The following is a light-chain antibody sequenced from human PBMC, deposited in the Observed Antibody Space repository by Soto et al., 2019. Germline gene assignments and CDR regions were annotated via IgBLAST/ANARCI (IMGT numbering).Light chain of an antibody. V-gene: IGKV3-11*01. CDR2: DAS. J-gene: IGKJ4*01. Sequence: EIVLTQSPATLSLSPGERATLSCRASQSVSSYLAWYQQKPGQSPRLLIYDASNRATGIPARFSGSGSGTDFDLTISSLDPEAFAVYYCQQHSNWPPSLTFGGGTKVEIK. CDR3: QQHSNWPPSLT. CDR1: QSVSSY.